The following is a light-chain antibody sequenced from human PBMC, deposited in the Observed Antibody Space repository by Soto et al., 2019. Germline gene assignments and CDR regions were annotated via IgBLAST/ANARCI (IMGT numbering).Light chain of an antibody. J-gene: IGLJ1*01. Sequence: QAVVTQPPSVSGAPGQRVTISCTGSSSNIGAGYDVHWYQQLPGTAPKHLIYGNSNRPSGVPDRFSGTKSGTSASLAITGLQADDEADYYCQSYDSSGSGSHVFGTGTKLTVL. CDR2: GNS. V-gene: IGLV1-40*01. CDR1: SSNIGAGYD. CDR3: QSYDSSGSGSHV.